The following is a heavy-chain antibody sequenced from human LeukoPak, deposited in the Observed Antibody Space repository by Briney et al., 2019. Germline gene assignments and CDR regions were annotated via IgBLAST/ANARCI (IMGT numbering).Heavy chain of an antibody. J-gene: IGHJ4*02. D-gene: IGHD5-12*01. CDR3: ARDKGYRGYDRADY. Sequence: GASVKVSCKASGYTFTSYSISWGRQAPGQGLEWMGWISAYNGNTNYAQKLQGRVTMTTDTSTSTAYMELRSLRSDDTAVYYCARDKGYRGYDRADYWGQGTLVTVSS. CDR2: ISAYNGNT. V-gene: IGHV1-18*01. CDR1: GYTFTSYS.